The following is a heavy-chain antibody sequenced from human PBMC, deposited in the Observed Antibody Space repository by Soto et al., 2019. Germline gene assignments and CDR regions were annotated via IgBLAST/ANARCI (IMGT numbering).Heavy chain of an antibody. V-gene: IGHV1-69*13. D-gene: IGHD1-7*01. CDR1: GGTFSSYA. Sequence: ASVKVSCKASGGTFSSYAISWVRQAPGQGLEWMGGIIPIFGTANYAQKFQGRVTITADESTSTAYMELSSLRSEDTAVYYCARRITGTTAPFDYWGQGTLVTVSS. CDR3: ARRITGTTAPFDY. J-gene: IGHJ4*02. CDR2: IIPIFGTA.